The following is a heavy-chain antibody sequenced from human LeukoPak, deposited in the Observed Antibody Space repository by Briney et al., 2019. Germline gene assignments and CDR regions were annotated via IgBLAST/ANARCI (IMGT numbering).Heavy chain of an antibody. J-gene: IGHJ4*02. CDR2: ITPIFGTA. Sequence: WASVKVSCKASGGTFSSYAISWVRQAPGQGLEWMGRITPIFGTANYAQKFQGRVTITTEESTSTAYMELSSLRSEDTAVYYCAREAARFLEWFPSKWGQGTLVTVSS. D-gene: IGHD3-3*01. V-gene: IGHV1-69*05. CDR1: GGTFSSYA. CDR3: AREAARFLEWFPSK.